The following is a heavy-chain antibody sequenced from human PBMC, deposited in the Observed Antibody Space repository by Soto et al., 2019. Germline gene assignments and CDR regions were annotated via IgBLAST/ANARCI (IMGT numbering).Heavy chain of an antibody. V-gene: IGHV4-34*01. J-gene: IGHJ4*02. CDR2: INHSGST. CDR3: ARGGPLVSPYYFDY. D-gene: IGHD6-6*01. CDR1: GGSCVDLY. Sequence: SETLRLPCAVEGGSCVDLYGRWIRQPPGKGLEWIGEINHSGSTNYNPSLKSRVTISVDTSKNQFSLKLSSVTAADTAVYYCARGGPLVSPYYFDYWGQGTLVTVPS.